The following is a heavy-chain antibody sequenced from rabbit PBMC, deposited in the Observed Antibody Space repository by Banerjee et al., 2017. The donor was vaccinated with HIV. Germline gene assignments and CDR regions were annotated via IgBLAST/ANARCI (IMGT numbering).Heavy chain of an antibody. CDR3: ARRDRYDDYGQFNL. V-gene: IGHV1S40*01. J-gene: IGHJ4*01. CDR2: INTKGGRT. D-gene: IGHD2-1*01. Sequence: QSLEESGGDLVQPGGSLKLSCKASGFDFSSYGVSWVRQPPGKGLEWIACINTKGGRTWYATWVNGRFTISKTSSTTVTLQMTSLTAADTATHFCARRDRYDDYGQFNLWGQGTIVTVS. CDR1: GFDFSSYG.